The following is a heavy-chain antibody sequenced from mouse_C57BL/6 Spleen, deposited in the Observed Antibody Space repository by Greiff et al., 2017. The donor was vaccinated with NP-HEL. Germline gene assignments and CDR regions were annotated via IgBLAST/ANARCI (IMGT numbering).Heavy chain of an antibody. J-gene: IGHJ4*01. CDR3: ARERHYDGYYVYYAMDY. CDR2: IYPGDGDT. D-gene: IGHD2-3*01. V-gene: IGHV1-80*01. CDR1: GYAFSSYW. Sequence: QVQLQQSGAELVKPGASVKISCKASGYAFSSYWMNWVKQRPGKGLEGIGQIYPGDGDTNYNGKFKGKATLTADKSSSTAYMQLSSLTSEDSAVYFCARERHYDGYYVYYAMDYWGQGTSVTVSS.